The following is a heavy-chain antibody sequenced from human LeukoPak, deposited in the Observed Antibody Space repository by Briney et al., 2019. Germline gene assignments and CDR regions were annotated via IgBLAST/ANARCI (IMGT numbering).Heavy chain of an antibody. CDR2: IYYSGST. CDR1: GGSISSYY. J-gene: IGHJ6*02. V-gene: IGHV4-59*01. CDR3: ARGGVDTAMTDYYYYYGMDV. D-gene: IGHD5-18*01. Sequence: SETLSLTCTVSGGSISSYYWSWIRQPPGEGLEWIGYIYYSGSTNYNPSLKGRVTISVDTSKNQFSLKLSSVTAADTAVYYCARGGVDTAMTDYYYYYGMDVWGQGTTVTVSS.